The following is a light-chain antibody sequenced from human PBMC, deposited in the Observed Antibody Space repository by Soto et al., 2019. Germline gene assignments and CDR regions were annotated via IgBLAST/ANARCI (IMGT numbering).Light chain of an antibody. CDR2: EVS. CDR3: CSYAGSSPLYV. Sequence: QSALXXPASXSGSXGQSXTISXTGTSSDVGSYNLVSWYQQHPGKAPKLMIYEVSKRPSGVSNRFSGSKSGNTASLTISGLQAEDEADYYCCSYAGSSPLYVFGTGTKLTVL. V-gene: IGLV2-23*02. J-gene: IGLJ1*01. CDR1: SSDVGSYNL.